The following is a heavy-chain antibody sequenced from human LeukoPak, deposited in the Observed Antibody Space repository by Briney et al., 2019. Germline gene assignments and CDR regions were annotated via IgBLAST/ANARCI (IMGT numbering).Heavy chain of an antibody. CDR1: GFTFDDYA. D-gene: IGHD6-13*01. J-gene: IGHJ5*02. V-gene: IGHV3-9*01. Sequence: GGSLRLSCAASGFTFDDYAMHWVRQAPGKGLEWVSGISWNSGSIGYADSVKGRFTISRDNAKNSLHLQMNSLRAEDTALYYCAKGSSSRIMDNWFDPWGQGTLVTVSS. CDR2: ISWNSGSI. CDR3: AKGSSSRIMDNWFDP.